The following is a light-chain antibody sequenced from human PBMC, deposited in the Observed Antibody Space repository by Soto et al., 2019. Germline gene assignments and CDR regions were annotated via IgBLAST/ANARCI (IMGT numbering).Light chain of an antibody. CDR2: DAS. CDR3: QQGSNWYT. Sequence: EVVLTQSPDTLSLPPGERATLSCRASQSISSYLAWYQQKPGQAPRLLIYDASSRATGIPARFSGSGSGTDFTLTISSLEPEDFAVYYCQQGSNWYTFGQGTKLEIK. CDR1: QSISSY. V-gene: IGKV3-11*01. J-gene: IGKJ2*01.